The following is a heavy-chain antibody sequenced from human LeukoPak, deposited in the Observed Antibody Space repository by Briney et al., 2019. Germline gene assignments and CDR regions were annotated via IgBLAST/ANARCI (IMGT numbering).Heavy chain of an antibody. CDR1: GGSISSYY. CDR3: ARGAVVPAAHYYYYYYMDV. V-gene: IGHV4-4*07. Sequence: TSETLSLTCTVSGGSISSYYWSWIRQPAGKGLEWIGRIYTSGSTNYNPSLKSRVTMSVDTSKNQFSLKLSSVTAADTAVYYCARGAVVPAAHYYYYYYMDVWAKGTTVTVSS. D-gene: IGHD2-2*01. J-gene: IGHJ6*03. CDR2: IYTSGST.